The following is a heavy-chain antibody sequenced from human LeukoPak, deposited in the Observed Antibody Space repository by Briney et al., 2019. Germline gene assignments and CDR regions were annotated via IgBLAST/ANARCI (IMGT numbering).Heavy chain of an antibody. CDR2: IYRTGST. CDR1: GGSISSYNW. V-gene: IGHV4-4*02. D-gene: IGHD3-22*01. J-gene: IGHJ4*02. Sequence: SETLSLTCAVSGGSISSYNWWSWVRQPPGKGLEWIGEIYRTGSTNYNPSLKSRVTISVDKSRNQFSLKLTSVTAADTAVYYCARVALYDSSGYNYFDYWGQGTLVTVSS. CDR3: ARVALYDSSGYNYFDY.